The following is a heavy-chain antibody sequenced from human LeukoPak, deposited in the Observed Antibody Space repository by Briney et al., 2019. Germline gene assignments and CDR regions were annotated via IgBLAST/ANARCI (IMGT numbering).Heavy chain of an antibody. CDR1: GFTFSSYS. CDR3: ARDNRSPLKAGTSSTYYYYYMDV. CDR2: ISSSSSYI. J-gene: IGHJ6*03. V-gene: IGHV3-21*01. Sequence: PGGSLRLSCAASGFTFSSYSMNWVRQAPGKGLEWVSSISSSSSYIYYADSVKGRFTISRDNAKNSLYLQMNSLRAEDTAVYYCARDNRSPLKAGTSSTYYYYYMDVWGKGTTVTVSS. D-gene: IGHD6-19*01.